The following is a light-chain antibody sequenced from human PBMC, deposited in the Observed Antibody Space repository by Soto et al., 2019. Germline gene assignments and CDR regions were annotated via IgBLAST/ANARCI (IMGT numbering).Light chain of an antibody. CDR1: SNNIGKYNL. Sequence: QSALTQPASVSGSLGQSITISCTGTSNNIGKYNLVSWYQQDPGKAPKLLIYDVSERPSGVSNRFSGSKSGNTASLTISGLQVEDEADYYCCSYAGSSALVFGGGTKLTVL. J-gene: IGLJ3*02. V-gene: IGLV2-23*02. CDR2: DVS. CDR3: CSYAGSSALV.